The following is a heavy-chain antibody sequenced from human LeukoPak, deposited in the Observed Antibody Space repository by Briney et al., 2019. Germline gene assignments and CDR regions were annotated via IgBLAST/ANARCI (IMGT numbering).Heavy chain of an antibody. D-gene: IGHD5-18*01. CDR3: ARDLESYGPPDY. CDR2: IKQDGSEK. V-gene: IGHV3-7*01. CDR1: GFTFTNAW. Sequence: GGSLRLSCAASGFTFTNAWMSWVRQAPGKGLEWVANIKQDGSEKYYVDSVKGRFTISRDNAKNSLYLQMNSLRAEDTAVYYCARDLESYGPPDYWGQGTLVTVSS. J-gene: IGHJ4*02.